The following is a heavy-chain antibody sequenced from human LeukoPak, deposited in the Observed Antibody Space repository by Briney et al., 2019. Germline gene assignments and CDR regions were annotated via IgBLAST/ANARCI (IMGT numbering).Heavy chain of an antibody. Sequence: GGSPRLSCAASGFTFSSYWMSWVRQAPRKGLEWVANIKQDGSEKYYVDSVKGRFTISRDNAKNSLYLQMNSLRAEDTAVYYCARPYCSSTSCYGAFDIWGQGTMVTVSS. V-gene: IGHV3-7*01. CDR1: GFTFSSYW. CDR2: IKQDGSEK. D-gene: IGHD2-2*01. CDR3: ARPYCSSTSCYGAFDI. J-gene: IGHJ3*02.